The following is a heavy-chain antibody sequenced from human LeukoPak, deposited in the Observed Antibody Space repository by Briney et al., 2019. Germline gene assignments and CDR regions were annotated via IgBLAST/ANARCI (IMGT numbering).Heavy chain of an antibody. Sequence: PGGSLRLSCAASGFTVSSNYMSWVRQAPGKGLEWVSYISSSSSTIYYADSVKGRFTISRDNAKNSLYLQMNSLRAEDTAVYYCARAVSYDFSEDYFDYWGQGTLVTVSS. CDR3: ARAVSYDFSEDYFDY. V-gene: IGHV3-48*04. CDR2: ISSSSSTI. D-gene: IGHD3-3*01. J-gene: IGHJ4*02. CDR1: GFTVSSNY.